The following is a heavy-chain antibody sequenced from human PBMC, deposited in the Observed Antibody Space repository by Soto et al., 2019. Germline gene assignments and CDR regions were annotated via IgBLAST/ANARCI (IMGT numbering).Heavy chain of an antibody. V-gene: IGHV4-59*01. CDR3: ARGGTVTRYYYYYMAV. Sequence: PSETLSLTCTVSGGSISSYYWSWIRQPPGKGLEWIGYIYYSGSTNYNPSLKSRVTISVDTSKNQFSLKLSSVTAADTAVYYCARGGTVTRYYYYYMAVWGKGTTVTVSS. D-gene: IGHD4-4*01. J-gene: IGHJ6*03. CDR1: GGSISSYY. CDR2: IYYSGST.